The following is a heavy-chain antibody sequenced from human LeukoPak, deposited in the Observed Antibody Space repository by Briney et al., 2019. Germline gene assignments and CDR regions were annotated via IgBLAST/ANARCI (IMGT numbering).Heavy chain of an antibody. J-gene: IGHJ4*02. CDR3: ARDQVAYDFWSGYYLSTT. CDR1: GFTFSSYA. D-gene: IGHD3-3*01. CDR2: ISYDGSNK. V-gene: IGHV3-30*04. Sequence: GGSLRLSCAASGFTFSSYAMHWVRQAPGKGLEWVAVISYDGSNKYYADSVKGRFTISRDNSKNTLYLQMNSLGAEDTAVYYCARDQVAYDFWSGYYLSTTWGQGTLVTVSS.